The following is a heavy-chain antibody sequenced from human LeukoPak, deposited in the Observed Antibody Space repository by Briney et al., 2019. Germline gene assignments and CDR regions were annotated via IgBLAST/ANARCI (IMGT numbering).Heavy chain of an antibody. V-gene: IGHV3-30*04. CDR3: ARGGIPTGPYYYFYYMDV. J-gene: IGHJ6*03. CDR1: GFTFSRNV. CDR2: ISYDGNNK. D-gene: IGHD3-10*01. Sequence: GGSLRLSCAVSGFTFSRNVMHWVRQAPGKGLEWVALISYDGNNKFYADSVKGRFTISRDNSRNTLYLQMSSLRGEDAAVYSCARGGIPTGPYYYFYYMDVWGKGTAVTVSS.